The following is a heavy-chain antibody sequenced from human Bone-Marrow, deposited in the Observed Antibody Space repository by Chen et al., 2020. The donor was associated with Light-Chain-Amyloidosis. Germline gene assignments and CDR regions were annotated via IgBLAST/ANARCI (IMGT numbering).Heavy chain of an antibody. J-gene: IGHJ6*03. D-gene: IGHD2-15*01. Sequence: EVQLVESGGNLVQPGGSLRLSCVGSGLIFSNYAMNWVRQAPGKGLEWVSAIGGSGVNTYYADSVKGRFTISRDNSKNTLYLQISSLRAEDTAVYYCARVWEIVTHSGYMDVWGKGTTVTVSS. CDR1: GLIFSNYA. V-gene: IGHV3-23*04. CDR2: IGGSGVNT. CDR3: ARVWEIVTHSGYMDV.